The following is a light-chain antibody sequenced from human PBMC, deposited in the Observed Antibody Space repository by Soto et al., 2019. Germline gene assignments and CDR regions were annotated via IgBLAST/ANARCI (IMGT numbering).Light chain of an antibody. CDR3: SAWDDSLNGRV. Sequence: QLVLTQPPSASGTSGQRVTISCSGSSSNIGKNTVNWYQQFPGTAPKLLIYRDNQRPSGVPDRFSGSRSGTSASLAIRGLQAEDEADYFCSAWDDSLNGRVFGGGTKLTVL. CDR1: SSNIGKNT. CDR2: RDN. J-gene: IGLJ3*02. V-gene: IGLV1-44*01.